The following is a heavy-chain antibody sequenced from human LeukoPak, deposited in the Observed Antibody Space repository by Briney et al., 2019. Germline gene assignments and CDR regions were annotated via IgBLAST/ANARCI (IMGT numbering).Heavy chain of an antibody. CDR2: IGNSGGGI. V-gene: IGHV3-23*01. Sequence: PGGSLRLSCAASGFTFSTYTMYWVRHPPGKRLEWVSIIGNSGGGIHYADSVKGRFTISRDNSKNTLYLQMNSLRAEDAAVYYCARGGYSYGDYFDYWGQGTLVTVSS. CDR3: ARGGYSYGDYFDY. J-gene: IGHJ4*02. CDR1: GFTFSTYT. D-gene: IGHD5-18*01.